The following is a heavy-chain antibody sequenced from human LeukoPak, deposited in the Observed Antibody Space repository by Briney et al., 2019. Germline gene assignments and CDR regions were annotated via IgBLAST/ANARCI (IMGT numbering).Heavy chain of an antibody. CDR3: VRDKWEPRYAFDI. D-gene: IGHD1-26*01. CDR1: GGSFSGYY. J-gene: IGHJ3*02. CDR2: INHSGST. V-gene: IGHV4-34*01. Sequence: PSETLSLTCAVSGGSFSGYYWSWIRQPPGKGLEWIGGINHSGSTNYNPSLKSRVTISVDKSKTQFSLKLSSVSAAGTAVYYCVRDKWEPRYAFDIWGQGTMVTVS.